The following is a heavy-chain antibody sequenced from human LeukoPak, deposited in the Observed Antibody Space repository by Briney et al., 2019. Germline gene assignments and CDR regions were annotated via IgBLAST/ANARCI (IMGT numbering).Heavy chain of an antibody. CDR2: VKLDGSEK. Sequence: PGGSLRLSCVASGFIFSDYWMTWVRQAPGEGLEWVDNVKLDGSEKYYVDSLKGRFTISKDNGKNSLFLQMNSLRVDDTAVYYCARAASHGFDLWGQGTMVTVSS. CDR3: ARAASHGFDL. V-gene: IGHV3-7*05. D-gene: IGHD3-9*01. J-gene: IGHJ3*01. CDR1: GFIFSDYW.